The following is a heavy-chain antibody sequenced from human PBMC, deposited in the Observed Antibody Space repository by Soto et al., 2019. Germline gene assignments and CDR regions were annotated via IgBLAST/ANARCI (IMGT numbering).Heavy chain of an antibody. J-gene: IGHJ6*03. CDR2: ISGSGGST. V-gene: IGHV3-23*01. CDR1: GFTFSSYA. Sequence: PGGSLRLSCAASGFTFSSYAMSWVRQAPGKGLEWVSAISGSGGSTYYADSVKGRFTISRDNSKNTLYLQMNSLRAEDTAVYYCAKDLWGVPAAISNYYYMDVWGKGTTVTVSS. CDR3: AKDLWGVPAAISNYYYMDV. D-gene: IGHD2-2*01.